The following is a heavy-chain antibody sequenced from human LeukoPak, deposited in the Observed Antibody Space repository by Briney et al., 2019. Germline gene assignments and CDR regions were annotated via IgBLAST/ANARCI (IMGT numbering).Heavy chain of an antibody. CDR3: AKTGSSGWQSIDY. J-gene: IGHJ4*02. CDR1: GFTLSSYG. CDR2: IRYDGSNT. V-gene: IGHV3-30*02. D-gene: IGHD6-19*01. Sequence: PGGSLRLSCAASGFTLSSYGMHWVRQAPGKGLEWVAFIRYDGSNTYYADSVKGRFTISRDISKNTLYLQMNSLRGEDTALYYCAKTGSSGWQSIDYWGQGTLVTVSS.